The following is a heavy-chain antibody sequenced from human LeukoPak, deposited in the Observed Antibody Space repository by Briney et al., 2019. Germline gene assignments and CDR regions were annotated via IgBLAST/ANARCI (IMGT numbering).Heavy chain of an antibody. CDR1: GGTFSSYA. CDR2: IIPIFGTA. CDR3: ASSGELLPPDY. D-gene: IGHD3-10*01. Sequence: ASVKVSCKASGGTFSSYAISWVRQAPGQVLEWMGGIIPIFGTANYAQKFQGRVTITADESTSTAYMELSSLRSEDTAVYYCASSGELLPPDYWGQGTLVTVSS. V-gene: IGHV1-69*13. J-gene: IGHJ4*02.